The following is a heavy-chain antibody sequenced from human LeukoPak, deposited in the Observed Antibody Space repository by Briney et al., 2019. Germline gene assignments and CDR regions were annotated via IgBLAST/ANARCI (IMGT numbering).Heavy chain of an antibody. V-gene: IGHV3-30-3*01. D-gene: IGHD3-9*01. Sequence: GGSLRLSCGASGCTFNSYSMHWVRQAPGKGLEGVAFISFDGSNKYYADSVKGRFTISRDNSKNTLYLQMNSLRADDTAVYYCARDLRYFDSYDSWGQGTLATVSS. J-gene: IGHJ4*02. CDR3: ARDLRYFDSYDS. CDR2: ISFDGSNK. CDR1: GCTFNSYS.